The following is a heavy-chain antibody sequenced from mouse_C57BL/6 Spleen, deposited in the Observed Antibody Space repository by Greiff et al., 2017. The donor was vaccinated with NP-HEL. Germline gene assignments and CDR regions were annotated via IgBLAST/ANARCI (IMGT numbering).Heavy chain of an antibody. CDR2: INPNNGGT. CDR1: GYTFTDYY. CDR3: ARGGGYYYGDWYFDV. V-gene: IGHV1-26*01. Sequence: EVQLQQSGPELVKPGASVKISCKASGYTFTDYYMNWVKQSHGKSLEWIGDINPNNGGTSYNQKFKGKATLTVDKSSSTAYMELRSLTSEDSAVYYCARGGGYYYGDWYFDVWGTGTTVTVSS. J-gene: IGHJ1*03. D-gene: IGHD1-1*01.